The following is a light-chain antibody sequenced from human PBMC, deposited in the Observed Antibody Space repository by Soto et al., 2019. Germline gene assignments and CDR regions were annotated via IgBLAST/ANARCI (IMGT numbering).Light chain of an antibody. CDR1: QSIRGW. Sequence: DIQMTQSPSTLSASVGDRVTITCRASQSIRGWLAWYQQKPGKAPKLLIYDASNLESGVPSRFSGSGYGTEFTLTIINLQPDDFATDYCQQYYSYSLYTFGQGTKLEIK. CDR2: DAS. J-gene: IGKJ2*01. V-gene: IGKV1-5*01. CDR3: QQYYSYSLYT.